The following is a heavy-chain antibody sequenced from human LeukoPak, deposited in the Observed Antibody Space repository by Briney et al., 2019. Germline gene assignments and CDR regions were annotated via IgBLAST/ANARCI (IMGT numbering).Heavy chain of an antibody. CDR1: GFTFSTYG. Sequence: PGGSLRLSCAASGFTFSTYGMSWVRRAPGKGLEWVSVISGSGGSTYYADSVKGRFTISRDNSKNTLYLQMDSLRVEDTAVYYCAKDDGGSSGWYPDSWGQGTLVTVSS. CDR2: ISGSGGST. V-gene: IGHV3-23*01. D-gene: IGHD6-19*01. J-gene: IGHJ4*02. CDR3: AKDDGGSSGWYPDS.